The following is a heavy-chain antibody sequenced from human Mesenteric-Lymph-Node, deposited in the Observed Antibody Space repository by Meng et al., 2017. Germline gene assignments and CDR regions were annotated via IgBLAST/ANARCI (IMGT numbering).Heavy chain of an antibody. CDR2: INPKDGDT. Sequence: VELVQSVNGWKKPGASVQVACKSSGYPFATYGSSWVRPVPGQGLEWMGWINPKDGDTKYAQRFQDRVTMTRAAPINTAYMELHSLRSDDTAIYYCTRHRGVGVARYNWFDPWAQGTLVTVSS. J-gene: IGHJ5*02. CDR3: TRHRGVGVARYNWFDP. D-gene: IGHD3-16*01. V-gene: IGHV1-2*02. CDR1: GYPFATYG.